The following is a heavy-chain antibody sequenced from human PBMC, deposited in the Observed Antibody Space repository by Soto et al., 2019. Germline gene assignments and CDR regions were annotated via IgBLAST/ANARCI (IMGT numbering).Heavy chain of an antibody. J-gene: IGHJ6*02. CDR2: ISSTSSTK. D-gene: IGHD3-10*01. V-gene: IGHV3-48*02. Sequence: GGSLRLSCAASGFTFSSHAMSWVRQAPGKGLEWVSFISSTSSTKNYADSVKGRFTISRDNAKNSLYLQMSSLRDEDTAVYYCARRITMVRGPYYYYGLDVWGQGTTVTVSS. CDR1: GFTFSSHA. CDR3: ARRITMVRGPYYYYGLDV.